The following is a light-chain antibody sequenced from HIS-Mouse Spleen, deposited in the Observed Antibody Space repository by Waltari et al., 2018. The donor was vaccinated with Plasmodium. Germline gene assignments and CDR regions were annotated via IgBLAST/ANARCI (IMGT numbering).Light chain of an antibody. J-gene: IGKJ3*01. Sequence: EIVMTQSPATLSVSPGERATLSCRASQSVRSNLAWYQQKPGQDPRLLIYGASTRATGIPARFSGSGSGTEFTLTISSLQSEDFAVYYCQQYNNWSFTFGPGTKVDIK. CDR1: QSVRSN. CDR3: QQYNNWSFT. V-gene: IGKV3-15*01. CDR2: GAS.